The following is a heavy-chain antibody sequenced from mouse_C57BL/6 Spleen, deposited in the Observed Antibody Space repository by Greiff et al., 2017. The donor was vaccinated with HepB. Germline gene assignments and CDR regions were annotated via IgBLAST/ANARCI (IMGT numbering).Heavy chain of an antibody. CDR2: IYPGDGDT. CDR3: ARYDYDYEFAY. CDR1: GYAFSSSW. J-gene: IGHJ3*01. V-gene: IGHV1-82*01. Sequence: VQLQQSGPELVKPGASVKISCKASGYAFSSSWMNWVKQRPGKGLEWIGRIYPGDGDTNYNGKFKGKATLTADKSSSTAYMQLSSLTSEDSAVYFCARYDYDYEFAYWGQGTLVTVSA. D-gene: IGHD2-4*01.